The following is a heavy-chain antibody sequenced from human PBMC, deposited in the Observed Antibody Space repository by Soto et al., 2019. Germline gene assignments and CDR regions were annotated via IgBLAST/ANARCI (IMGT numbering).Heavy chain of an antibody. Sequence: PGGSLRLSCGASGFTVSSYAMSGVRQARGKGLEWVSAISGSGGSTYYADSVKGRFTISRDNSKNTLYLQMNRLRAEDTAVYYCVRSGYRSSWYEGNYYYGMDVWGQGTTVTVSS. J-gene: IGHJ6*02. D-gene: IGHD6-13*01. CDR3: VRSGYRSSWYEGNYYYGMDV. V-gene: IGHV3-23*01. CDR1: GFTVSSYA. CDR2: ISGSGGST.